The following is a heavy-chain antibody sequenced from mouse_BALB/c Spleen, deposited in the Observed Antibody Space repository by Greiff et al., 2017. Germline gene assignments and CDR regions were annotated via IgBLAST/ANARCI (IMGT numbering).Heavy chain of an antibody. CDR3: ARGENYYGSSYAMDY. D-gene: IGHD1-1*01. Sequence: EVQLQQSGPGLVKPSQSLSLTCSVTGYSITSGYYWNWIRQFPGNKLEWMGYISYDGSNNYNPSLKNRISITRDTSKNQFFLKLNSVTTEDTATYYCARGENYYGSSYAMDYWGQGTSVTVSS. CDR2: ISYDGSN. J-gene: IGHJ4*01. V-gene: IGHV3-6*02. CDR1: GYSITSGYY.